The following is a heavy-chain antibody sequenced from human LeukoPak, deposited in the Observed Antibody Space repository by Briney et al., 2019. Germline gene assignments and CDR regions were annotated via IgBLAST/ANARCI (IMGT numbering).Heavy chain of an antibody. CDR2: ISSSSSYT. Sequence: GGSLRLSCAASGFTFSDYYMTWIRQAPGKGLEWVSYISSSSSYTNYAASVRGRFTVSRDNAKNLLYLQMNSLRAEDTAVYYCARERVLRVWGQGTLVTVSS. CDR1: GFTFSDYY. CDR3: ARERVLRV. D-gene: IGHD3-16*01. V-gene: IGHV3-11*05. J-gene: IGHJ4*02.